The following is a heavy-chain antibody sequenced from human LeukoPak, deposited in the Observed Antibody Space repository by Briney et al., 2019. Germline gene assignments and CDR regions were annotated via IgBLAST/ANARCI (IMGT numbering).Heavy chain of an antibody. CDR1: GFTFSSYA. Sequence: GXSLRXSCAASGFTFSSYAMSWVRQAPGKGLEWVSAITGSGGRTYYADSVKGRFTISRDNSKNTLYLQMNSLRAEDTAVYYCARXGTTVTTPPPYWGQGTLVTVSS. CDR2: ITGSGGRT. D-gene: IGHD4-17*01. J-gene: IGHJ4*02. V-gene: IGHV3-23*01. CDR3: ARXGTTVTTPPPY.